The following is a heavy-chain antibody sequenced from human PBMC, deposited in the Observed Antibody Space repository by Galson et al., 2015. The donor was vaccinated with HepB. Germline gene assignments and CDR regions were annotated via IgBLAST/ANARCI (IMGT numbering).Heavy chain of an antibody. V-gene: IGHV1-18*04. CDR2: ISAYTGNT. CDR3: ARVRPARDSSGYYYGDY. D-gene: IGHD3-22*01. CDR1: GYTFTSYG. J-gene: IGHJ4*02. Sequence: SVKVSCKASGYTFTSYGISWVRQAPGQGLEWMGWISAYTGNTNYAQKLQGRVTMTTDTSTSTAYMELRSLRSDDTAVYYCARVRPARDSSGYYYGDYWCQGTLVTVSS.